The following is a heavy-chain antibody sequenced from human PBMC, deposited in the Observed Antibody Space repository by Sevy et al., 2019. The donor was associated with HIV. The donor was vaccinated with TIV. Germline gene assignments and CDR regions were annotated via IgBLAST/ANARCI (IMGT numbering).Heavy chain of an antibody. CDR3: ASHYYDSTGYYYPLDY. J-gene: IGHJ4*02. CDR2: ISYDGNNK. D-gene: IGHD3-22*01. V-gene: IGHV3-30*04. Sequence: GGSLRLSCEVFGFSFSDYAMYWVRQAPGKGLEWVAVISYDGNNKDYADSVKGRFTISRDNSKNTLYLQMNSLRADDTAVYYCASHYYDSTGYYYPLDYWGQGTLVTVSS. CDR1: GFSFSDYA.